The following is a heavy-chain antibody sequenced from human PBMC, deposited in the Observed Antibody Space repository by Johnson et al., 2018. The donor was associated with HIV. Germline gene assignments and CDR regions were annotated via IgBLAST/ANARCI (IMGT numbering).Heavy chain of an antibody. J-gene: IGHJ3*02. D-gene: IGHD1-26*01. CDR3: ARAAYSGSHHDAFDI. Sequence: QVLLVESGGGVVQHGGSLRLSCAASGFPFSSYGMHWVRQAPGKGLEWVAVISYDGSNKYYADFVKGRFTISRDHSKNTLYLQMNSLRAEDTAVYYCARAAYSGSHHDAFDIWGQGTMVTVSS. CDR2: ISYDGSNK. CDR1: GFPFSSYG. V-gene: IGHV3-30*19.